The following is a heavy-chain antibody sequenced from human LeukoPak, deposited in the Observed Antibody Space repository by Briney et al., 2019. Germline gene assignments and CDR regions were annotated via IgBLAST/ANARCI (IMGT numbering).Heavy chain of an antibody. CDR3: ARRIVGATKGFDY. V-gene: IGHV3-23*01. J-gene: IGHJ4*02. CDR1: GFTFSSYA. Sequence: GGSLRLSCAASGFTFSSYAMSWVRQAPGKGLEWVSAISGSGAYTYYADSVKGRFTISRDNSKNTLYLQMNTLSAEDTAVYYCARRIVGATKGFDYWGQGTLVTVSS. D-gene: IGHD1-26*01. CDR2: ISGSGAYT.